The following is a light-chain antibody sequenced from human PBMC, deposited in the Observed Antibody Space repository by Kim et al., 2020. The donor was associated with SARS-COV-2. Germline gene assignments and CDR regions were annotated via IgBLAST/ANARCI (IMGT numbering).Light chain of an antibody. V-gene: IGLV1-44*01. CDR2: RND. J-gene: IGLJ3*02. Sequence: GQRVTKACTGSSSNIGGNTVTGYQQFPGTAPKVVISRNDERPSGLSDRFSGSKSGTSASLAISGLQSEDEADYYCATWDDRLKGVVFGGGTQLTVL. CDR1: SSNIGGNT. CDR3: ATWDDRLKGVV.